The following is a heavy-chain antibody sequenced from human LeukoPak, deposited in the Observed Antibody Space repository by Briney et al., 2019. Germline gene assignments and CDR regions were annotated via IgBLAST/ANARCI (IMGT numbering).Heavy chain of an antibody. V-gene: IGHV4-59*08. CDR1: GGSISSYY. CDR2: IYYSGST. Sequence: SETLSLTCTVSGGSISSYYWSWIRQPPGKGLEWIGYIYYSGSTNYNPSLKSRVTISVDTSKNQFSLKLSSVTAADTAVYYCARHGEDIVLMVYDHWYFDLWGRSTLVTVSS. J-gene: IGHJ2*01. D-gene: IGHD2-8*01. CDR3: ARHGEDIVLMVYDHWYFDL.